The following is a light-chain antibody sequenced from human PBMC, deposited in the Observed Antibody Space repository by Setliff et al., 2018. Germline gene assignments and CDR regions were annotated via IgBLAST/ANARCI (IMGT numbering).Light chain of an antibody. CDR1: SNDVGAYNY. CDR2: EVT. J-gene: IGLJ1*01. CDR3: SSYAGSNNYV. V-gene: IGLV2-8*01. Sequence: QSALTQPPSASGSPGQSLTISCTGTSNDVGAYNYVSWYQQHPGKAPKLMIYEVTKRPSGVPDRSSGSKSGNTASLTVSGLQGEDEADYYCSSYAGSNNYVFGTGTKGTVL.